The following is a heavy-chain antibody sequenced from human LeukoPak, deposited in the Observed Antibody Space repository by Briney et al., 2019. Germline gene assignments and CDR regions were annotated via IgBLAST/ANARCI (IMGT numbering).Heavy chain of an antibody. Sequence: GGSLRLSCAASGFTFSSYWMSWVRQAPGKGLEWVANIKQDGSEKYYVDSVKGRFTISRDNAKNSLYLQMNSLRAEDTAVYYCARGAPIGRYFDWLLYYFDYWGQGTLVTVSS. CDR1: GFTFSSYW. D-gene: IGHD3-9*01. CDR3: ARGAPIGRYFDWLLYYFDY. CDR2: IKQDGSEK. V-gene: IGHV3-7*01. J-gene: IGHJ4*02.